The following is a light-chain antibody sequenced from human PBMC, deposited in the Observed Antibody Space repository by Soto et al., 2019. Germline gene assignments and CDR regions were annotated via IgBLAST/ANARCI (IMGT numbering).Light chain of an antibody. CDR1: QSISSR. CDR2: KAS. V-gene: IGKV1-5*03. Sequence: DIQMTQSPSTLAASLGDRVTITCRASQSISSRLAWYQQKPGKAPKLLIYKASSLESGVPSRFSGSGSGTEFTLTISSLQPDDFATYYCQQYNSYSTFGQGTKVDI. J-gene: IGKJ1*01. CDR3: QQYNSYST.